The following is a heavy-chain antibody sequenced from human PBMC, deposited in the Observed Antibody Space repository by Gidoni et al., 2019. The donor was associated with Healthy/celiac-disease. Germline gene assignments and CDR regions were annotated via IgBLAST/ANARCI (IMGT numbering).Heavy chain of an antibody. V-gene: IGHV3-21*01. CDR1: GFTFSSDS. CDR2: SSSSSSYI. CDR3: ARGLYSSLIDY. Sequence: VPLVESVGGLVKPGGSLRLSCAASGFTFSSDSMNWVRKAPGKGLEGVSSSSSSSSYIYYADSVKGRFTISRDNAKNSLYLQMNSLRAEDTAVYYCARGLYSSLIDYWGQGTLVTVSS. J-gene: IGHJ4*02. D-gene: IGHD2-21*01.